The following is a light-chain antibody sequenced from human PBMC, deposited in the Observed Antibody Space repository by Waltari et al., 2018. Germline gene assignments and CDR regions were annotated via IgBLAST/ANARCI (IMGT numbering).Light chain of an antibody. J-gene: IGLJ3*02. CDR2: DVN. CDR1: SRDIGSSNF. CDR3: SAFAGSNNFGV. V-gene: IGLV2-8*01. Sequence: SALTQPPSASGSPGQSVTISCTGTSRDIGSSNFVSWYQHRPGKAPSFLIYDVNKRPSGFSHRFSGSKSGNTASLTVSGLQPDDEATYYCSAFAGSNNFGVFGGGTKLTVL.